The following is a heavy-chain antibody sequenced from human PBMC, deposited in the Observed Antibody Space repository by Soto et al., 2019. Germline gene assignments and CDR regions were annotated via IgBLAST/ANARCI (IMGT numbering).Heavy chain of an antibody. CDR3: ARGGLEPFDY. Sequence: GGSLRLSCAASGFNLGSYWMHWVRQAPGKGLVWVSRINDYGTTINYAESVEGRFTISRDDAKSEVYLQMNNLRAEDTAVYYCARGGLEPFDYWGQGARVTVSS. CDR2: INDYGTTI. V-gene: IGHV3-74*01. D-gene: IGHD1-1*01. J-gene: IGHJ4*02. CDR1: GFNLGSYW.